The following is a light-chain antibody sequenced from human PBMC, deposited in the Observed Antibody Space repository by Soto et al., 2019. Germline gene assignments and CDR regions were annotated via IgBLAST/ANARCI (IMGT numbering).Light chain of an antibody. Sequence: EIVLTQSPGTLSLSPGERATLSCRASQSVSSSYLAWYQQKPGQAPRLLIYGASSRATGIPDRFSGSGSGTEFTLTISSLQPEDFATYYCLQHNSYPWTFGPGTKVDIK. J-gene: IGKJ1*01. V-gene: IGKV3-20*01. CDR2: GAS. CDR1: QSVSSSY. CDR3: LQHNSYPWT.